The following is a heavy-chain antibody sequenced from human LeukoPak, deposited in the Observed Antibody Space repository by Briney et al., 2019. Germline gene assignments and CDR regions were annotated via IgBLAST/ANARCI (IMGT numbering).Heavy chain of an antibody. D-gene: IGHD3-10*01. V-gene: IGHV4-34*01. CDR1: GGSFSGYY. CDR2: IYYSGST. CDR3: ARGLVSRPMVRGPLSYYYMDV. J-gene: IGHJ6*03. Sequence: SETLSLTCAVYGGSFSGYYWGWIRQPPGKGLEWIGSIYYSGSTYYNPSLKSRVTISVDTSKNQFSLKLSSVTAADTAVYYCARGLVSRPMVRGPLSYYYMDVWGKGTTVTVSS.